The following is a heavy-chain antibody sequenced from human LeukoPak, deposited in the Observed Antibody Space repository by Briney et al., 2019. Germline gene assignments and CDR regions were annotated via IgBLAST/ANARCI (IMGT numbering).Heavy chain of an antibody. CDR3: ARVGIADCSSTSCYIRNWFDP. D-gene: IGHD2-2*02. J-gene: IGHJ5*02. CDR1: GGSFSGYY. V-gene: IGHV4-34*01. CDR2: INHSGST. Sequence: SETLSLTCAVYGGSFSGYYWSWIRQPPGKGLEWIGEINHSGSTNYNPSLKSRVTISVDTSKNQFSLELSSVTAADTAVYYCARVGIADCSSTSCYIRNWFDPWGQGTLVTVSS.